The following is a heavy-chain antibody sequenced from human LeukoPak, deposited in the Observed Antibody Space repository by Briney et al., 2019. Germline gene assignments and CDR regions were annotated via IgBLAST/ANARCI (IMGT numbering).Heavy chain of an antibody. V-gene: IGHV5-51*01. CDR3: ARSRGRGYSGYDYLLLPGYSYGYYFDY. Sequence: GESLKISCKGSGYSFTSYWIGWVRQMPGKGLEWMGIIYPGDSDTRYSPSFQGQVTISADKSISTAYLQWSSLKASDTAVYYCARSRGRGYSGYDYLLLPGYSYGYYFDYWGQGTLVTVSS. D-gene: IGHD5-12*01. J-gene: IGHJ4*02. CDR1: GYSFTSYW. CDR2: IYPGDSDT.